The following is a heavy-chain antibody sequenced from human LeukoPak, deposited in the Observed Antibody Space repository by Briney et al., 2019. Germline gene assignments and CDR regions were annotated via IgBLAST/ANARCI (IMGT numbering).Heavy chain of an antibody. Sequence: PGGSLRLSCAASGFTFSSYSMNWVRQAPGKWLEWVSSISSSSSYIYYADSVKGRFTISRDNAKNSLYLQMNSLRAEDTAVYYCAGLWFGDRPPFDYWGQGALVTVSP. CDR2: ISSSSSYI. CDR1: GFTFSSYS. D-gene: IGHD3-10*01. CDR3: AGLWFGDRPPFDY. V-gene: IGHV3-21*01. J-gene: IGHJ4*02.